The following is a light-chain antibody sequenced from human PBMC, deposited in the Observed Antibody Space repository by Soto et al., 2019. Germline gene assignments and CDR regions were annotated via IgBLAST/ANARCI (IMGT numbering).Light chain of an antibody. V-gene: IGKV3-11*01. CDR2: DAS. Sequence: EIVLTQSPATLSLSPGERATLSCRASQSVSSYLAWYQQKPGQAPRPLIYDASNRATGIPARFSGSGSGTAVTITVSSVEPEDFAVYYWQQRSNWPPYTFGDGTMLEIK. CDR1: QSVSSY. J-gene: IGKJ2*01. CDR3: QQRSNWPPYT.